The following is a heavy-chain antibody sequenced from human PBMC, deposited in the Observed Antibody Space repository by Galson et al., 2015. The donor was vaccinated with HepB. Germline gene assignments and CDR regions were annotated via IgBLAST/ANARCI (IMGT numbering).Heavy chain of an antibody. V-gene: IGHV3-21*01. Sequence: SLRLSCAASGFTFSSYSMNWVRQAPGKGLEWVSSISSSSSYIYYADSVKGRFTISRDNAKNSLYLQMNSLRAEDTAVYYCARDRGELTGENYFDYWGQGTLVTVSS. CDR1: GFTFSSYS. CDR3: ARDRGELTGENYFDY. J-gene: IGHJ4*02. D-gene: IGHD7-27*01. CDR2: ISSSSSYI.